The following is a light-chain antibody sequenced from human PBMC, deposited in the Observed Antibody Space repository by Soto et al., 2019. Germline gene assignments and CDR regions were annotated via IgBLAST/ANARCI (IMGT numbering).Light chain of an antibody. CDR2: YDN. CDR3: AAWDDSLNGRV. V-gene: IGLV1-44*01. CDR1: NSSIGSNT. Sequence: QSVLTQPPSASGTPGQRVTISCSGSNSSIGSNTVNWYQQLPGTAPKLLIYYDNLRPSGVPDRISGSKSGTSASLAISGLQSDDEADYYCAAWDDSLNGRVFGTGTKVTV. J-gene: IGLJ1*01.